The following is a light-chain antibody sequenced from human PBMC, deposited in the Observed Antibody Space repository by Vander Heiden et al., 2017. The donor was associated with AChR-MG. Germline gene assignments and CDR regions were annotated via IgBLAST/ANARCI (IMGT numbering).Light chain of an antibody. CDR1: QGISNN. V-gene: IGKV1-27*01. CDR3: QNNNSAPRT. CDR2: AAS. Sequence: DIQMTQSPLSLSASVGDRVTITCRATQGISNNLAWYQQKPGQVPKLLIYAASTLQSGVPSRFSGSGSGTDFTLTINSLQPEDVATYYCQNNNSAPRTFGHGTRVDIK. J-gene: IGKJ3*01.